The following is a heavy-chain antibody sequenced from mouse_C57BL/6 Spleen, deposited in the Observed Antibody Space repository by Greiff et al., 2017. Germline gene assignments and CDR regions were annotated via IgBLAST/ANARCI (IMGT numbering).Heavy chain of an antibody. D-gene: IGHD1-1*01. J-gene: IGHJ3*01. CDR1: GYTFTEYS. CDR3: ARQNSYYGSKGFAY. CDR2: FYPGSGSI. Sequence: QVQLQQSGAELVKPGASVKLSCKASGYTFTEYSIHWVKQRPGQGLEWIGWFYPGSGSIKYNEKFKDKATLTADKSSTTVYMALSRLTSEDSAVYFCARQNSYYGSKGFAYWGQGTLVTVSA. V-gene: IGHV1-62-2*01.